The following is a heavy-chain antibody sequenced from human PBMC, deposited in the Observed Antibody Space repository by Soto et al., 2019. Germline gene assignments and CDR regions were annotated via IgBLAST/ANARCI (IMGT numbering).Heavy chain of an antibody. D-gene: IGHD4-17*01. CDR2: IYYSGST. Sequence: TSETLSLTCTVSGGSISSGDYYWGWIRQPPGKGLEWIGYIYYSGSTYYNPSLKSRVTISVDTSKNQFSLKLSSVTAADTAVYYCARDQSDYGLDYWGQGTLVTVSS. CDR3: ARDQSDYGLDY. CDR1: GGSISSGDYY. J-gene: IGHJ4*02. V-gene: IGHV4-30-4*01.